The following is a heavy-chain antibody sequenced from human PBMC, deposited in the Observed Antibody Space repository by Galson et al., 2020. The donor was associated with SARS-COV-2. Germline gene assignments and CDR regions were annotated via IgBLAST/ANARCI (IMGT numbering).Heavy chain of an antibody. D-gene: IGHD2-2*02. V-gene: IGHV4-39*01. J-gene: IGHJ5*01. CDR2: VYYTGPA. CDR3: ARRGGYTRLGFDS. CDR1: GGSISNSAYY. Sequence: SETLSLTCSVSGGSISNSAYYWGWIRQSPGKGLEWIGSVYYTGPAYYNPSLKSRATVSVDTSKNQFSLKLTTMTAADTAVYYCARRGGYTRLGFDSWGQGSLVTVSS.